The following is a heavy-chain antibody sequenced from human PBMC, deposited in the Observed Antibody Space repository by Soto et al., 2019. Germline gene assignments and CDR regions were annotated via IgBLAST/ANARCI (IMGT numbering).Heavy chain of an antibody. Sequence: QAQLLQSGAEVKKPGASVKVSCKASGYIFTSYGISWVRQAPGQGLEWMGWVNTDNGNIDYAQKFQGRVTMATDTSTTTAYMELRGLTSDDTAVYYCASGGQSRYYTYYGMDVWGQGTTVTVSS. V-gene: IGHV1-18*01. D-gene: IGHD1-26*01. CDR2: VNTDNGNI. CDR3: ASGGQSRYYTYYGMDV. J-gene: IGHJ6*02. CDR1: GYIFTSYG.